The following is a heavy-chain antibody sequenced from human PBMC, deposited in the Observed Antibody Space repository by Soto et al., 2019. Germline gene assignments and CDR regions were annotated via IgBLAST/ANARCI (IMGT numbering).Heavy chain of an antibody. Sequence: ASVKVSCKASGGTFSSYAISWVRQAPGQGLEWMGGIIPIFGTANYAQKFQGRVTITADESTSTAYMELSSLRSEDTAVYYCARDLIEYYDFWSGQTPVYYYYGMDVWGQGTTVTVSS. J-gene: IGHJ6*02. V-gene: IGHV1-69*13. CDR3: ARDLIEYYDFWSGQTPVYYYYGMDV. D-gene: IGHD3-3*01. CDR1: GGTFSSYA. CDR2: IIPIFGTA.